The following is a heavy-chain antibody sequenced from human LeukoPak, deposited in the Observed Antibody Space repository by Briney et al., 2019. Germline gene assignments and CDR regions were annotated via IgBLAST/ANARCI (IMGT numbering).Heavy chain of an antibody. J-gene: IGHJ4*02. CDR2: ISGSGGST. D-gene: IGHD3-10*01. CDR3: ASLYDSGSYYNFLDY. V-gene: IGHV3-23*01. CDR1: GFTFSTYA. Sequence: GRSLRLSCAASGFTFSTYAMHWVRQAPGKGLEWVSAISGSGGSTYHADSVKGRFTISRDNSKNTLYLQMNSLRAEDTAVYYCASLYDSGSYYNFLDYWGQGTLSPSPQ.